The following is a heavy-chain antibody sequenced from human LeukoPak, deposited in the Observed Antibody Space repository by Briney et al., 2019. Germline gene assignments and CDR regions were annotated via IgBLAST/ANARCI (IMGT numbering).Heavy chain of an antibody. CDR2: INPNSGGT. D-gene: IGHD6-19*01. CDR1: GYTFTGYY. Sequence: VASVKVSCKASGYTFTGYYMHWVRQAPGQGLEWMGWINPNSGGTNYAQKFQGRVTMTRDTSISTAYMELSRLRSDGTAVYYCARDLSMAVAGTYYFDYWGQGTLVTVSS. CDR3: ARDLSMAVAGTYYFDY. V-gene: IGHV1-2*02. J-gene: IGHJ4*02.